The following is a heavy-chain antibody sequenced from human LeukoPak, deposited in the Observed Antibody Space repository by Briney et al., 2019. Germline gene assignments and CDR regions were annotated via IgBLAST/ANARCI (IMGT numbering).Heavy chain of an antibody. CDR1: GYTLTSYY. CDR2: INPSGGST. D-gene: IGHD3-16*01. J-gene: IGHJ6*03. Sequence: VASVKVSCKASGYTLTSYYMHWVRQAPGQGLEWMGIINPSGGSTSYAQKFQGRVTMTRDTSTSTVYMELSSLRSEDTAVYYCARDLGGRPRNYYYYYMDVWGKGTTVTVSS. V-gene: IGHV1-46*01. CDR3: ARDLGGRPRNYYYYYMDV.